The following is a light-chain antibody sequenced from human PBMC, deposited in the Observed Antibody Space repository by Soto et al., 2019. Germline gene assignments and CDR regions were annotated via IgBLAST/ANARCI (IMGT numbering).Light chain of an antibody. CDR3: QQYSTFPVT. Sequence: DSQMTQSPSSLSASVGDRVTITCRASQYIADFLNWYQQTPGKAPKLLIFGASNLHIGVPSRFSGSGSGTEFTLTISSLQPDDFATYYCQQYSTFPVTFGQGTRLEIK. CDR1: QYIADF. V-gene: IGKV1-5*01. CDR2: GAS. J-gene: IGKJ5*01.